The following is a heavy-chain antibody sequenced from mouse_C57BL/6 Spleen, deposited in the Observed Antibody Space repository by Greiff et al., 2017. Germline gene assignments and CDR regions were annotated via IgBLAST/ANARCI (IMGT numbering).Heavy chain of an antibody. CDR1: GYAFSSSW. J-gene: IGHJ2*01. CDR2: IYPGDGDT. D-gene: IGHD1-1*01. Sequence: QVQLQQSGPELVKPGASVKISCKASGYAFSSSWMNWVKQRPGKGLEWIGRIYPGDGDTNYNGKFKGKATLTADKSSSTAYMQLSSLTSEDSAVYFCARAFYGSGDYWGQDTTLTVSS. CDR3: ARAFYGSGDY. V-gene: IGHV1-82*01.